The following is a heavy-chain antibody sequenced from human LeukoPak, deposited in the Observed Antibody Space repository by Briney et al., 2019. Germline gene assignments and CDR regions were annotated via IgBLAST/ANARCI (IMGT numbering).Heavy chain of an antibody. J-gene: IGHJ4*02. Sequence: GGSLRLSCAASGFTVSSNYMSWVRQAPGKGLEWVANIKQGGSEKYYVDSVKGRFTISRDNAKNSLYLQMNSLRAEDTAVYYCARAYYYGSGCSLNPFDYWGQGTLVTVSS. D-gene: IGHD3-10*01. CDR3: ARAYYYGSGCSLNPFDY. CDR1: GFTVSSNY. V-gene: IGHV3-7*01. CDR2: IKQGGSEK.